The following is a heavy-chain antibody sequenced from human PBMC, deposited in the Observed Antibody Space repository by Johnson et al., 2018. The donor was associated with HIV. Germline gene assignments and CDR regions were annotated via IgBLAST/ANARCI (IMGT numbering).Heavy chain of an antibody. CDR3: ASREPYYYDSSGYLAFDI. Sequence: VQLVESGGGLAQPGRSLRLSCAASGFMFDDYAMHWVRQGPGKGLEWVSGINWNSGSIGYADSVKGRFSIFRNNAKNTLYLQMNSLRAEDTAVYYCASREPYYYDSSGYLAFDIWGQGTMVTVSS. D-gene: IGHD3-22*01. CDR2: INWNSGSI. CDR1: GFMFDDYA. J-gene: IGHJ3*02. V-gene: IGHV3-9*01.